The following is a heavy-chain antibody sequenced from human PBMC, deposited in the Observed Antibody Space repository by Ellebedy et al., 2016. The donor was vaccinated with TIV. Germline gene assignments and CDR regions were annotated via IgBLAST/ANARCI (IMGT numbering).Heavy chain of an antibody. CDR1: GDSFNNY. CDR3: AREVDIYSYGYYYGMDV. Sequence: GSLRLSXSVSGDSFNNYWSWVRLPPGKGLEWIGYIHYSGTTNYNPSLKSRVTISVVTSKNQFSLNFYSVTAADTAVYYCAREVDIYSYGYYYGMDVWGQGTTVTVSS. CDR2: IHYSGTT. J-gene: IGHJ6*02. D-gene: IGHD5-18*01. V-gene: IGHV4-59*01.